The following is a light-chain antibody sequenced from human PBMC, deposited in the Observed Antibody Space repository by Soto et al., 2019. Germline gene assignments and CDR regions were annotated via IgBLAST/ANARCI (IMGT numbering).Light chain of an antibody. CDR2: EVS. J-gene: IGLJ2*01. CDR3: SSYAGSNNFVV. Sequence: QSALTQPPSASGSPGQSVIISCTGTSSDVGGYNYVSWYQQHPGKAPKLMIYEVSKRPSGVPDRFSGSKSGNTASLTVSGLQTEDEADYYCSSYAGSNNFVVFGGGTKQTVL. V-gene: IGLV2-8*01. CDR1: SSDVGGYNY.